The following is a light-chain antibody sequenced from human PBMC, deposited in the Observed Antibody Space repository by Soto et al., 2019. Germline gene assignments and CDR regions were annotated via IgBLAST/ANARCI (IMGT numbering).Light chain of an antibody. V-gene: IGKV3-20*01. Sequence: EIVLTQSPGTLSLSPGERATFSCRASQSVSSNYLAWYQQKPGQAPRLLIYGASGRAAGVPDRFSGSGSGTDFTLTISRLEPEDFAVYYCQQYNNWPRTFGQGTRLEIK. CDR1: QSVSSNY. CDR3: QQYNNWPRT. CDR2: GAS. J-gene: IGKJ5*01.